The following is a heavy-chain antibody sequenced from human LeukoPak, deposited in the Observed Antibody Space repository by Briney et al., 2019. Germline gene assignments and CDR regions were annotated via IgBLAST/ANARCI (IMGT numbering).Heavy chain of an antibody. CDR1: GFSFNNDW. CDR2: IKPKTSGGTA. J-gene: IGHJ4*02. D-gene: IGHD1-1*01. V-gene: IGHV3-15*01. Sequence: PGGSLTLSCTASGFSFNNDWMTWVRQAPGKGLQWVGRIKPKTSGGTADYAAPLQGRFSISRDDSKNTLYLQMNSLIIEDTAFYYCGRYTSGTIDYWGQGALVTVSS. CDR3: GRYTSGTIDY.